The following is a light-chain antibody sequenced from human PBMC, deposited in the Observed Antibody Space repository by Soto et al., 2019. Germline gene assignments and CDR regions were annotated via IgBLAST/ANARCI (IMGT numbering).Light chain of an antibody. CDR1: SRHSTYI. V-gene: IGLV4-60*03. J-gene: IGLJ3*02. CDR3: ETWDIDIRV. CDR2: LESSGSY. Sequence: QLVLTQSSSTSASLGSSVKLTCTLSSRHSTYIIAWHQQQPGKAPRYLMNLESSGSYNKGSGVPDRFSGSGSGADRYLTISNLQSEDEADYYCETWDIDIRVFGGGTKLTVL.